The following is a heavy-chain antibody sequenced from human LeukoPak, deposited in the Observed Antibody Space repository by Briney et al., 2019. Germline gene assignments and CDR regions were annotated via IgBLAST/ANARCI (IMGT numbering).Heavy chain of an antibody. D-gene: IGHD5-18*01. J-gene: IGHJ4*02. CDR1: GGSISSYY. Sequence: PSETLSLTCSVSGGSISSYYWSWIRQPPGKGLEWVGYILYSGRTSYNPSLKSRVTISVDTSKNHFSLTLSSVTAADTAVYYCTRGQKYISGYTVTELGSGYFDYWGQGTLVTVSS. CDR3: TRGQKYISGYTVTELGSGYFDY. V-gene: IGHV4-59*01. CDR2: ILYSGRT.